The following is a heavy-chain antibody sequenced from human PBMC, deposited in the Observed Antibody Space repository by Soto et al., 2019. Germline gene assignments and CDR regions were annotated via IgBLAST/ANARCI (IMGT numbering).Heavy chain of an antibody. CDR1: GGSISSGGYY. J-gene: IGHJ5*02. V-gene: IGHV4-31*03. CDR3: ARERQTPINSQGVWFGP. D-gene: IGHD1-20*01. CDR2: VYYSGSS. Sequence: SETLSLTCTVSGGSISSGGYYWSWIRQHPGKGLEWIGNVYYSGSSHYNPSLKSRVTISIDTSKNQFSLKLSSVTAADTAVYYCARERQTPINSQGVWFGPWGQGNLVTVSS.